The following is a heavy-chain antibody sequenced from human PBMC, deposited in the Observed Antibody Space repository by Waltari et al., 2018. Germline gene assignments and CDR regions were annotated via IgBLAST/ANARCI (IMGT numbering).Heavy chain of an antibody. J-gene: IGHJ3*02. CDR2: VQSSGST. CDR1: GDSLGTNY. V-gene: IGHV4-59*01. D-gene: IGHD1-7*01. Sequence: QVQLRESGPGLVKSSATLSLTCSVSGDSLGTNYWSWLRQSPGKGLEWIGYVQSSGSTDYNPSFRGRVTMSADASKNQFSLTLKSLTAADTATYFCARALWRVGTRGDFFDIWGRGTTVTVS. CDR3: ARALWRVGTRGDFFDI.